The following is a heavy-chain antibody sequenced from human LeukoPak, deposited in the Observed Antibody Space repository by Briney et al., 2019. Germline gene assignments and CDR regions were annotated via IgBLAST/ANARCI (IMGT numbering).Heavy chain of an antibody. CDR3: ARGERGSYYDYGWGSYRFDY. Sequence: GASVKVSCKASGYTFTGYYMHWVRQAPGQGLEWMGWVSPNSGGTNYAQKFQGRVTMTRDMSTSTVYMELRSLRSEDTAVYYCARGERGSYYDYGWGSYRFDYWGQGTLVTVSS. V-gene: IGHV1-2*02. CDR2: VSPNSGGT. D-gene: IGHD3-16*02. J-gene: IGHJ4*02. CDR1: GYTFTGYY.